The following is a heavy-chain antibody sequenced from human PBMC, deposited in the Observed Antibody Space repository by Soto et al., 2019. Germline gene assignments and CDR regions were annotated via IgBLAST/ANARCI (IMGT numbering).Heavy chain of an antibody. V-gene: IGHV5-51*01. D-gene: IGHD3-10*01. J-gene: IGHJ4*02. Sequence: PGESLKISCKGSGYTFSKYWIGWVRQTPGKGLEWMGMIYPGDSDARYSPSFEGQVTFSVDESINTAYLQWNSLKASDTAMYYCARQGGEYNTMSDYWGQGTLVTVS. CDR2: IYPGDSDA. CDR1: GYTFSKYW. CDR3: ARQGGEYNTMSDY.